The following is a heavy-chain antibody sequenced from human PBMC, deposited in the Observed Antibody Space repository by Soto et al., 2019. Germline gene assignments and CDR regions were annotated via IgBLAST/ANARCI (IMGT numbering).Heavy chain of an antibody. CDR2: VSGSSSYI. D-gene: IGHD4-17*01. V-gene: IGHV3-21*06. Sequence: GSLRLSCEGSGFNFRNFNMIWVRQAPGKGLEWVSSVSGSSSYIYYADSVKGRFTVSRDNANNLVFLQMNGLRSEDTAMYYCARDLRGHYGPWGQGTMVTVSS. CDR1: GFNFRNFN. J-gene: IGHJ3*01. CDR3: ARDLRGHYGP.